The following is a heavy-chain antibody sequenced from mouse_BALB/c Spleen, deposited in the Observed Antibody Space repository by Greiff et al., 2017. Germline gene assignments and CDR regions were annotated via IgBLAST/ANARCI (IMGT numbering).Heavy chain of an antibody. Sequence: EVQVVESGGGLVKPGGSLKLSCAASGFTFSSYAMSWVRQSPEKRLEWVAEISSGGSYTYYPDTVTGRFTISRDNAKNTLYLEMSSLRSEDTAMYYCARGGNGNYRYFDVWGAGTTVTVSS. V-gene: IGHV5-9-4*01. J-gene: IGHJ1*01. D-gene: IGHD2-1*01. CDR1: GFTFSSYA. CDR2: ISSGGSYT. CDR3: ARGGNGNYRYFDV.